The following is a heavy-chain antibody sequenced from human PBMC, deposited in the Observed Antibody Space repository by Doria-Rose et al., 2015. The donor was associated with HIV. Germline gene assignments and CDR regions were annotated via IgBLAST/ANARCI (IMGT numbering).Heavy chain of an antibody. J-gene: IGHJ6*03. V-gene: IGHV3-9*01. Sequence: VQLVQSGGGLVQPGRSLRLSCVGSGSSFGSYAMHWVRLAPGKGLEWVAGISWDSGAKGNADSVEGRFTISRDNAKKSVYLEMRSLRPEDTAFYYCAKAPIIGPKYYFYMDVWGKGTSVTVSS. CDR1: GSSFGSYA. CDR3: AKAPIIGPKYYFYMDV. CDR2: ISWDSGAK. D-gene: IGHD3-3*01.